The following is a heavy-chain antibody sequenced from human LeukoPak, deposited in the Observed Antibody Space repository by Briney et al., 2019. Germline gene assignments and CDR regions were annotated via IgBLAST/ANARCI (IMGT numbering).Heavy chain of an antibody. V-gene: IGHV1-2*02. Sequence: VASVNLSCKASGYSFTGYYIYWVRQAPGQGLEWMAWIIPDNGGTKLGQNFQGRVTLTRTMSISTANLELSRLRYDDTAVYYCARGWFSYGSGGPSVVLDNWGAGSLGTVSS. D-gene: IGHD3-10*01. CDR3: ARGWFSYGSGGPSVVLDN. J-gene: IGHJ4*03. CDR1: GYSFTGYY. CDR2: IIPDNGGT.